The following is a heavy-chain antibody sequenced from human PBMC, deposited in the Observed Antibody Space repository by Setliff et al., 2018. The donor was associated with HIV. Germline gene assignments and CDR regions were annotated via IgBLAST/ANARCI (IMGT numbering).Heavy chain of an antibody. CDR1: GDSISSGSYF. CDR2: VYYTGKT. V-gene: IGHV4-31*02. J-gene: IGHJ5*02. D-gene: IGHD4-4*01. CDR3: ARDLTSNSNCFEP. Sequence: PSETLSLTCSVYGDSISSGSYFWGWIRQTPGKGLEWIGYVYYTGKTYYNPSLESRISMSVDTSKNQFSLKLTSVTAADTAIYYCARDLTSNSNCFEPWGQGTQVTVSS.